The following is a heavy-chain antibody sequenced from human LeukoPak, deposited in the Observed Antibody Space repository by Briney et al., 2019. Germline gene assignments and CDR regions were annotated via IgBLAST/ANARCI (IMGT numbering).Heavy chain of an antibody. CDR3: ARETSSGWYCFDP. D-gene: IGHD6-19*01. V-gene: IGHV1-8*03. Sequence: ASVKVSCKASGYTFTSYDINWVRQATGQGLEWMGWMNPNSGNTGYAQKFQGRVTITRNTSISTAYMELSSLRSEDTAVYYCARETSSGWYCFDPWGQGTLVTVSS. J-gene: IGHJ5*02. CDR2: MNPNSGNT. CDR1: GYTFTSYD.